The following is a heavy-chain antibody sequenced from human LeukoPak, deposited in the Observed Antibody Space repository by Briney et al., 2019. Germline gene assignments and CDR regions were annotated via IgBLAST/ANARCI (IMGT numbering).Heavy chain of an antibody. V-gene: IGHV3-23*01. CDR2: ISGSGGNT. CDR1: GFTFSTFA. Sequence: PGGSLRLSCGASGFTFSTFAMNWVRQAPGKGLEWVSGISGSGGNTRYRDSVKGRFTIFRDNSKNTLYLQMNSLRAEDAAIYYCAKSMSTVTYFDGWGQGTLVTVSS. CDR3: AKSMSTVTYFDG. D-gene: IGHD4-17*01. J-gene: IGHJ4*02.